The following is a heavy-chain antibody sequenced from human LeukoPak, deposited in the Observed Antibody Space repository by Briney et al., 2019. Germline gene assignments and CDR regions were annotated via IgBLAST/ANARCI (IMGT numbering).Heavy chain of an antibody. CDR1: GDSISSGGYY. CDR3: ARSDCSSTSCYRLNWFDP. Sequence: SETLSLTCTVSGDSISSGGYYWSWIRQHPGKGLEWIGYIYYSGSTYYNPSLKSRVTISVDTSKNQFSLKLSSVTAADTAVYYCARSDCSSTSCYRLNWFDPWGQGTLVTVSS. D-gene: IGHD2-2*02. V-gene: IGHV4-31*03. CDR2: IYYSGST. J-gene: IGHJ5*02.